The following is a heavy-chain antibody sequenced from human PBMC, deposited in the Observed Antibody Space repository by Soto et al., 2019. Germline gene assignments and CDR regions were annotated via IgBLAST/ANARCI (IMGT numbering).Heavy chain of an antibody. CDR2: IDHDGPT. CDR3: VRDSHGDY. Sequence: EVQLVESGGGLVQPGGSLRLSCAGSGFIFSNYWMHWVRQAPGKGLEWVARIDHDGPTDYADSVRGRLTISRDNAENTLYLQMTSLRPEDTAVYYCVRDSHGDYWGQGTLVTVSS. V-gene: IGHV3-74*01. CDR1: GFIFSNYW. J-gene: IGHJ4*02.